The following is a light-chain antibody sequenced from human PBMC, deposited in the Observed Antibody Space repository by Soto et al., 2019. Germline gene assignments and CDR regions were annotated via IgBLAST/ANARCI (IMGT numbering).Light chain of an antibody. V-gene: IGLV2-14*03. J-gene: IGLJ2*01. CDR1: SSDVGGFNY. CDR3: CSYTNSITLV. CDR2: DVT. Sequence: QSALTQPASVSGSPGQSITISCTGTSSDVGGFNYVSWYQHHPGKAPKLMIYDVTYRPSGVSNRFSGSKSGNTASLTISGLQAEDEADYCCCSYTNSITLVFGGGTKVTVL.